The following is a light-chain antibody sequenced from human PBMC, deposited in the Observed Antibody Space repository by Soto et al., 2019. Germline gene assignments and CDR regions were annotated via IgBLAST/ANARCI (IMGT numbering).Light chain of an antibody. CDR2: DDR. CDR3: QVWDHSGDRHVV. Sequence: SYELTQPPSVSVAPGQTARITCGGDHIGSKSVHWYQQTPGQAPVLVVYDDRARPAGIPERFSGSNSGNTATLTISRVGAGDEADYYCQVWDHSGDRHVVFGGGTKVTVL. CDR1: HIGSKS. V-gene: IGLV3-21*02. J-gene: IGLJ2*01.